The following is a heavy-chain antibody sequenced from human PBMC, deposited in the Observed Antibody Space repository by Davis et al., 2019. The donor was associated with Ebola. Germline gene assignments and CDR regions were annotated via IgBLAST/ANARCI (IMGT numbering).Heavy chain of an antibody. CDR1: GFTFSSYA. Sequence: GGSLRLSCAASGFTFSSYAMHWVRQAPGKGLEYVSAISSNGGSTYYANSVKGRFTISRDNSKNTLYLQMGSLRAEDMAVYYCARDSADTQWFGELLPPYYYGMDVWGQGTTVTVSS. D-gene: IGHD3-10*01. V-gene: IGHV3-64*01. CDR2: ISSNGGST. CDR3: ARDSADTQWFGELLPPYYYGMDV. J-gene: IGHJ6*02.